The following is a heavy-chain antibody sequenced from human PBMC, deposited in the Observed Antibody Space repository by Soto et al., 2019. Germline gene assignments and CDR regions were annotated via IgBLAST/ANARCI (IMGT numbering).Heavy chain of an antibody. CDR2: IYYSGST. Sequence: SETLSLTCTVSGGSISSYYWSWIRQPPGKGLEWIGYIYYSGSTNYSPSLKSRVTISVDTSKNQFSLKLSSVTAADTAVYYCAREGLHDYINPGYYYGMDVWGQGTTVTVSS. V-gene: IGHV4-59*01. CDR3: AREGLHDYINPGYYYGMDV. J-gene: IGHJ6*02. CDR1: GGSISSYY. D-gene: IGHD4-4*01.